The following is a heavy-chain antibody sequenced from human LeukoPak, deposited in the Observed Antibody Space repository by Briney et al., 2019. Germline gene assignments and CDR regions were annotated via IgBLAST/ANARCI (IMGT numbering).Heavy chain of an antibody. D-gene: IGHD3-22*01. V-gene: IGHV4-39*01. CDR1: GDSIRTSSYY. CDR2: IYYSGGT. CDR3: ARQFYHDSSGADY. J-gene: IGHJ4*02. Sequence: PSETLSLTCTVSGDSIRTSSYYWGWIRQPPGKGLEWIGSIYYSGGTYYNPSLKSRVAISMDTSKNQFSLKLSSVTAADTAMYYCARQFYHDSSGADYWGQGALVTVSS.